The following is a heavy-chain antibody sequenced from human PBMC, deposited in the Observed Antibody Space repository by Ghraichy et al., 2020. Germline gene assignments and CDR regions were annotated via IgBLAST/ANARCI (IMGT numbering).Heavy chain of an antibody. CDR3: TRGLAVAGRPFDY. J-gene: IGHJ4*02. CDR2: IRSKAYGGTT. V-gene: IGHV3-49*03. CDR1: GFTFGDYA. Sequence: GGSLRLSCTASGFTFGDYAMSWFRQAPGKGLEWVSFIRSKAYGGTTEYAASVKGRFTISRDDSKSIAYLQMNSLKTKDTAVYYCTRGLAVAGRPFDYWGQGTLVTVSS. D-gene: IGHD6-19*01.